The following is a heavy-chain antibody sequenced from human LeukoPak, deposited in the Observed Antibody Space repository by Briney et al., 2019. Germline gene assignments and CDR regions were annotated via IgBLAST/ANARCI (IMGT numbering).Heavy chain of an antibody. D-gene: IGHD3-22*01. CDR1: GGSISSSSYY. Sequence: SETLSLTCTVSGGSISSSSYYWGWIRQPPGQGLEWIGSIYYSGSTYYNPSLKSRVTISVDTSKNQFSLKLSSVTAADTAVYYCARRRSSGYYFNYWYFDLWGRGTLVTVSS. CDR3: ARRRSSGYYFNYWYFDL. V-gene: IGHV4-39*01. J-gene: IGHJ2*01. CDR2: IYYSGST.